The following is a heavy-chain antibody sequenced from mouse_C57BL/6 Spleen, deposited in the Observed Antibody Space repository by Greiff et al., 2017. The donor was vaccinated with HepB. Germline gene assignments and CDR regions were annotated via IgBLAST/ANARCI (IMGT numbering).Heavy chain of an antibody. CDR3: ARRGLGQGSYYFDY. J-gene: IGHJ2*01. V-gene: IGHV5-16*01. D-gene: IGHD4-1*01. CDR2: INYDGSST. CDR1: GFTFSDYY. Sequence: EVQLVESEGGLVQPGSSMKLSCTASGFTFSDYYMAWVRQVPEKGLEWVANINYDGSSTYYLDSLKSRFIISRDNAKNILYLQMNSLKSEDTATYYCARRGLGQGSYYFDYWGQGTTLTVSS.